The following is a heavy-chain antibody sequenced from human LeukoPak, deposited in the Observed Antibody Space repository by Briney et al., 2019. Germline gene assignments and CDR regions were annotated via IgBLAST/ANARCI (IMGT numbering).Heavy chain of an antibody. Sequence: GASVKVSCKASGYTFTSYGISWVRQAPGQGLEWMGWISAYSGNTNYAQKLQGRVTMTTDTSTSTAYMELRSLRSDDTAVYYCARSPLLEIFGVALTDYYFDYWGQGTLVTASS. CDR2: ISAYSGNT. J-gene: IGHJ4*02. CDR3: ARSPLLEIFGVALTDYYFDY. V-gene: IGHV1-18*01. CDR1: GYTFTSYG. D-gene: IGHD3-3*01.